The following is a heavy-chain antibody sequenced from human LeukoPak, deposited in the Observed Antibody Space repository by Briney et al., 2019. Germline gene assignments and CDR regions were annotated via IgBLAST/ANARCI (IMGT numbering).Heavy chain of an antibody. D-gene: IGHD3-10*01. V-gene: IGHV3-23*01. Sequence: GGSLRLSCAASGFTFSSYAMSWVRQAPGKGLEWVSAISGSGGSTYYADSVKGRFTISRDNSKNTLYLQMNSLRAEDTAVYYCAREGAYYYGSSGNWFDPWGQGTLVTVSS. CDR2: ISGSGGST. CDR1: GFTFSSYA. J-gene: IGHJ5*02. CDR3: AREGAYYYGSSGNWFDP.